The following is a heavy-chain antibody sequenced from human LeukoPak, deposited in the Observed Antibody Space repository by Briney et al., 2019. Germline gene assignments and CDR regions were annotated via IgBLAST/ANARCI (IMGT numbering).Heavy chain of an antibody. Sequence: GGSLRLSCEASGFIFSTYSVNWVRQAPGKGLEWVSYISSSSSTIYYADSVKGRFTISRDNAKNSLSLQMNSLRAEDTAVFYCARQSRPGYFDYWGQGTLVTVSS. CDR3: ARQSRPGYFDY. V-gene: IGHV3-48*01. CDR2: ISSSSSTI. CDR1: GFIFSTYS. J-gene: IGHJ4*02.